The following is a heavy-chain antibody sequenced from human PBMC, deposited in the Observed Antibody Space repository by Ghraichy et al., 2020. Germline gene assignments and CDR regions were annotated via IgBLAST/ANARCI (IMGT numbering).Heavy chain of an antibody. V-gene: IGHV3-21*01. CDR2: ISSSSSYI. CDR1: GFTFSSYS. J-gene: IGHJ6*02. D-gene: IGHD6-19*01. Sequence: GGSLRLSCAASGFTFSSYSMNWVRQAPGKGLEWVSSISSSSSYIYYADSVKGRFTISRDNAKNSLYLQMNSLRAEDTAVYYCARDLRQWLAYYYYGMDVWGQGTTVTVSS. CDR3: ARDLRQWLAYYYYGMDV.